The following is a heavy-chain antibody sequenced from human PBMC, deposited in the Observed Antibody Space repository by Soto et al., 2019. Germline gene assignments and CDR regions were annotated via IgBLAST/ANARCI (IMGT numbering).Heavy chain of an antibody. CDR1: GVTVCSYA. J-gene: IGHJ6*03. CDR3: AKDAGGLYRDYYYMDV. CDR2: ISGSGGST. D-gene: IGHD2-8*01. Sequence: GGSPRLSCAASGVTVCSYAMSWVRQAPGKGLEWVSAISGSGGSTYYADSVKGRFTISRDNSKNTLYLQMNSLRAEDTAVYYCAKDAGGLYRDYYYMDVWGKGTTVTVSS. V-gene: IGHV3-23*01.